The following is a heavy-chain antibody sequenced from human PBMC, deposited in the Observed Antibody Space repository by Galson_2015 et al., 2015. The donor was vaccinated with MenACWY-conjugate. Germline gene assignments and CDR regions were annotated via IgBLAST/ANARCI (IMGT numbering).Heavy chain of an antibody. CDR1: GFTFRRFG. D-gene: IGHD6-13*01. V-gene: IGHV3-30*18. Sequence: SLRLSCAASGFTFRRFGMHWVRQAPGKGLEWMAVISYDGSNESNADSVKGRFTISGDNSKNTLYLQMNSLRADDTAVYYCAKDWSVPYSTISYYFYMDVWGKGTTVTVSS. CDR2: ISYDGSNE. CDR3: AKDWSVPYSTISYYFYMDV. J-gene: IGHJ6*03.